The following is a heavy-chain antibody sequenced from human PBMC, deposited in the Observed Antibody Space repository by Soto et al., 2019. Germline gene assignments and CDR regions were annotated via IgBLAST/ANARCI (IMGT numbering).Heavy chain of an antibody. D-gene: IGHD2-15*01. CDR2: IGAADDP. Sequence: EVQLVESGGGVVQPGESLRLSCAASGFTFSAYVMHWVRQTTGKGLEWVSAIGAADDPYYLGSVKGRFTISRENAKNSLYLQMNSLRAEDTAVYYCARAYSGRLPRRADYYFAMDVWGQGTTVTVSS. V-gene: IGHV3-13*05. CDR3: ARAYSGRLPRRADYYFAMDV. CDR1: GFTFSAYV. J-gene: IGHJ6*02.